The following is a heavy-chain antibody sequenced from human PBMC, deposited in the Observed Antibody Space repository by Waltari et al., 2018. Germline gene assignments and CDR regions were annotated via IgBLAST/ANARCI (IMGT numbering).Heavy chain of an antibody. CDR1: GGSFSGYY. CDR2: INHSGST. Sequence: QVQLQQWGAGLLKPSETLSLTCAVSGGSFSGYYWSWIRQPPGKGLEWIGEINHSGSTNYNPSLKSRVTISVDTSKNQFSLKLSSVTAADTAVYYCARRRAPHFDYWGQGTLVTVSS. J-gene: IGHJ4*02. V-gene: IGHV4-34*01. CDR3: ARRRAPHFDY.